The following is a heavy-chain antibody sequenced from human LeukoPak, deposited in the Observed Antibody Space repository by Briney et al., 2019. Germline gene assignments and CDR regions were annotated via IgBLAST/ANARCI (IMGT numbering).Heavy chain of an antibody. D-gene: IGHD4-11*01. V-gene: IGHV4-59*01. J-gene: IGHJ4*02. CDR2: IYYSGST. Sequence: SETLSLTCTVSGGSISSYYWSWIWQPPGKGLEWIGYIYYSGSTNYNPSLKSRVTISVDTSKNQFSLKLSSVTAADTAVYYCASPAEESLLQFDYWGQGTLVTVSS. CDR1: GGSISSYY. CDR3: ASPAEESLLQFDY.